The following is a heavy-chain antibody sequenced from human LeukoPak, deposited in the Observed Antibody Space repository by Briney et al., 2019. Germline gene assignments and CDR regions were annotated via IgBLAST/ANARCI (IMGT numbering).Heavy chain of an antibody. V-gene: IGHV4-61*01. D-gene: IGHD3-22*01. J-gene: IGHJ6*02. CDR3: ASCMIGRRYFYGMDV. Sequence: SETLSLTCTVSVGSVSSGSYYWSWIRQAPGKGLKWIGYIYYSGSTNYNPSLKSRVTISVDTSKNQFSLKLSSVTAADTAVYYCASCMIGRRYFYGMDVWGQGTTVTVSS. CDR1: VGSVSSGSYY. CDR2: IYYSGST.